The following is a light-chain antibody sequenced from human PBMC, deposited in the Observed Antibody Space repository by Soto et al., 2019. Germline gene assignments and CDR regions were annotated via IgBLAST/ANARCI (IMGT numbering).Light chain of an antibody. CDR3: QKYNSALT. J-gene: IGKJ5*01. V-gene: IGKV1-27*01. Sequence: DIQMTQSPSSLSASVGDRVTITCQASQDISNYLAWYQQKPGKVPKLLIYSAPTLQSGVPSRFSGSGSGTDFTLTISSLQPEDVATYFCQKYNSALTFGQGTRLEIK. CDR1: QDISNY. CDR2: SAP.